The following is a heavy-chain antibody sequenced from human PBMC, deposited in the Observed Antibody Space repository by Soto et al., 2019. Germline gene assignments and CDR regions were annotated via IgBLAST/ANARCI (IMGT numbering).Heavy chain of an antibody. V-gene: IGHV4-59*08. CDR2: IYYSGST. CDR1: GGSISSYY. D-gene: IGHD3-22*01. Sequence: QVQLQESGPGLVEPSETLSLTCTVSGGSISSYYWSWIRQPPGKGLEWIGYIYYSGSTNYNPSLKSRVTIAVDTSKNQFSLKLSSVTAADTAVYYCSRLLLSRGDWFDPWGQGTLVTVSS. J-gene: IGHJ5*02. CDR3: SRLLLSRGDWFDP.